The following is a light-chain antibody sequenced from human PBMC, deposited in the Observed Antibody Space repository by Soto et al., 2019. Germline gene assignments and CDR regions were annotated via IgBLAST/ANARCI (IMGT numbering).Light chain of an antibody. J-gene: IGKJ2*03. CDR3: QQYYSHPYS. Sequence: DIVMTQSPDSLSVSIDERATINCTSSQSVLYRSSDKSYLAWYQQTPGQPPKLHIYWASNRESVVPDRISGSESGKDFSITFTSLQAEDEAVYNCQQYYSHPYSFGQGPKVDI. CDR1: QSVLYRSSDKSY. V-gene: IGKV4-1*01. CDR2: WAS.